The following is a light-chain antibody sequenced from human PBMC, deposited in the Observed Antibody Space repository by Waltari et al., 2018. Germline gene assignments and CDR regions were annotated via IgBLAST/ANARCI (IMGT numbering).Light chain of an antibody. CDR2: DVS. CDR3: NSYAGSSSWV. J-gene: IGLJ3*02. CDR1: SSAIGFYNY. V-gene: IGLV2-14*03. Sequence: QSALTQPASVSGSPGQSITISCTGTSSAIGFYNYVSWYQQHPGKAPKLMIYDVSERPSGVSNRFSGSKSGNMASLTISGLQAEDEADYYCNSYAGSSSWVFGGGTKLTVL.